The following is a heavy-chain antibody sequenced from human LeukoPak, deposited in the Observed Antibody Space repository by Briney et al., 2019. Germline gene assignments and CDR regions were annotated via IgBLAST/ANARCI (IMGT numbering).Heavy chain of an antibody. D-gene: IGHD6-19*01. CDR3: ARARRSGQQSYYFDY. V-gene: IGHV3-64*02. CDR1: GFTFRNFA. CDR2: LRSDGATT. Sequence: TGGSLRLSCAASGFTFRNFAMHWVRQAPGKGLEYVSALRSDGATTYYADSVKGRFIISRDNSKNTLYLQMGSLRGEDMGVYYCARARRSGQQSYYFDYWGQGTPVTVSS. J-gene: IGHJ4*02.